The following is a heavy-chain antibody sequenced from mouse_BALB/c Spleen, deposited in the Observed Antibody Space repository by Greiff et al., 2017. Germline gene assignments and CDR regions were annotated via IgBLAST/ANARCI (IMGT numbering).Heavy chain of an antibody. CDR1: GYTFTSYW. CDR2: INPSTGYT. V-gene: IGHV1-7*01. CDR3: ASGDGSSPYYYAMDY. Sequence: QVQLQQSGAELAKPGASVKMSCKASGYTFTSYWMHWVKQRPGQGLEWIGYINPSTGYTEYNQKFKDKATLTADKSSSTAYMQLSSLTSEDSAVYYCASGDGSSPYYYAMDYWGQGTSVTVSS. D-gene: IGHD1-1*01. J-gene: IGHJ4*01.